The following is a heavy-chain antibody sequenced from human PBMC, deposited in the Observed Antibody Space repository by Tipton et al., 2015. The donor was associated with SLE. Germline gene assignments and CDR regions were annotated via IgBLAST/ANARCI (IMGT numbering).Heavy chain of an antibody. CDR3: ARGYVTCYGLDV. D-gene: IGHD3-16*01. CDR1: GDSITSGGYF. V-gene: IGHV4-31*03. CDR2: MYYTGTT. Sequence: TLSLTCTVSGDSITSGGYFWNWIRQHPEKGLEWLGHMYYTGTTYYNPSLEGRIGISADTSKSQFSLNLTSVTAADTAVYYCARGYVTCYGLDVWGQGTTVIVSS. J-gene: IGHJ6*02.